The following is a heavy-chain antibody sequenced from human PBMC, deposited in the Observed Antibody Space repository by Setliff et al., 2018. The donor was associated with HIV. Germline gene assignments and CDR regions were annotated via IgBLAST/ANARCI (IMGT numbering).Heavy chain of an antibody. V-gene: IGHV5-51*01. D-gene: IGHD4-4*01. CDR1: GSTFANYW. J-gene: IGHJ4*02. CDR3: ARGAVSVDF. CDR2: IYLGDSDT. Sequence: PGESLKISCKGSGSTFANYWIGWVRQMPGKGLEWMGIIYLGDSDTRYSPSFQGQVTISADTSISTTYLQWSSLKASDTAMYYCARGAVSVDFWGQGTLVTVSS.